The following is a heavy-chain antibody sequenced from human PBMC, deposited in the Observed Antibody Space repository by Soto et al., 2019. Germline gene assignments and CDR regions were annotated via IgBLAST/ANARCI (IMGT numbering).Heavy chain of an antibody. D-gene: IGHD6-6*01. Sequence: QEQLVESGGGVVQPGRPLRLSCAASEFTFSPYPMHWVRQAPGKGLEWVAVISFDGATNYYADSVKGRFAISRDNSMNTLYLQMNSLRTEDTAVYYCAKDQSASSNSYHAMDVWGPGTTVTVSS. CDR2: ISFDGATN. CDR3: AKDQSASSNSYHAMDV. J-gene: IGHJ6*02. CDR1: EFTFSPYP. V-gene: IGHV3-30*09.